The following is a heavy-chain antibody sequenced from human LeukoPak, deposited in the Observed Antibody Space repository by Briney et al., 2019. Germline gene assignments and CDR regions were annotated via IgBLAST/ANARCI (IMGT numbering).Heavy chain of an antibody. Sequence: GASVKVSCKASGGTFSSYAISWVRQAPGQGLEWMGGIIPIFGTANYAQKFQGRVTITTDESTSSAYMELSSLRSEDTAVYYCARMKPETAAGTTPMDWYFDLWGRCTLVTVSS. CDR1: GGTFSSYA. J-gene: IGHJ2*01. CDR3: ARMKPETAAGTTPMDWYFDL. CDR2: IIPIFGTA. V-gene: IGHV1-69*05. D-gene: IGHD6-13*01.